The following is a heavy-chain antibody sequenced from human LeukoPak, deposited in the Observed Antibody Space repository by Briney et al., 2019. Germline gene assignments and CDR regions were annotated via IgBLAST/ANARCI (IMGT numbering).Heavy chain of an antibody. J-gene: IGHJ5*02. CDR1: GFTFSSYA. V-gene: IGHV3-64*01. D-gene: IGHD3-22*01. CDR3: ARVNSAGSGYYSA. Sequence: GGSLRLSXAASGFTFSSYAMHWVRQSPGKGLEYLSAISSNGGSTYYANSVKGRFTISRDNPKNTLYLQMGSLRAEDMAVYYCARVNSAGSGYYSAWGQGTLVTVSS. CDR2: ISSNGGST.